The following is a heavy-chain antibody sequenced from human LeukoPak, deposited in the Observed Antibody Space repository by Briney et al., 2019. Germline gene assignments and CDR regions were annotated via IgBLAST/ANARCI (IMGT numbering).Heavy chain of an antibody. J-gene: IGHJ4*02. CDR2: ISGSGGST. V-gene: IGHV3-23*01. CDR3: AKVGATQGGFDY. D-gene: IGHD1-26*01. Sequence: GGSLRLSCAASGFTFSNYVMSWVRQAPGKGLEWVSAISGSGGSTYYADSVKGRFTISRDNSKNTLYLQMNSLRAEDTAVYYCAKVGATQGGFDYWGQGTLVTVSS. CDR1: GFTFSNYV.